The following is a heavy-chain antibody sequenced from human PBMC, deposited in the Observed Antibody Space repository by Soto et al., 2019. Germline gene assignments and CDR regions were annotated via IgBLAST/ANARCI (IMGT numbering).Heavy chain of an antibody. J-gene: IGHJ4*02. CDR1: GGSISSGGYY. Sequence: SSETLSLTCTVSGGSISSGGYYWSWIRQHPGKGLEWIGYIYYSGSTYYNPSLKSRVTISVDTSKNQFSLKLSAVTAADTAVYYCARSPSGGGWFVFNYWAQATLVTFTS. D-gene: IGHD6-19*01. CDR3: ARSPSGGGWFVFNY. CDR2: IYYSGST. V-gene: IGHV4-31*03.